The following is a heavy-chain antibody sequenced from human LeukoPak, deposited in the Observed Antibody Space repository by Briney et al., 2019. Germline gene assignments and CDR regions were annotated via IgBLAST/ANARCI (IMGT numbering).Heavy chain of an antibody. V-gene: IGHV4-61*02. Sequence: PSETLSLTCTVSGGSISSGSYYWSWIRQPAGKGLEWIGRIYTSGSTNYNPSLKSRVTISVDTSKNQFSLKPSSVTAADTAVYYCARAGGSYRSYAFDIWGQGTMVTVSS. CDR1: GGSISSGSYY. CDR2: IYTSGST. CDR3: ARAGGSYRSYAFDI. J-gene: IGHJ3*02. D-gene: IGHD1-26*01.